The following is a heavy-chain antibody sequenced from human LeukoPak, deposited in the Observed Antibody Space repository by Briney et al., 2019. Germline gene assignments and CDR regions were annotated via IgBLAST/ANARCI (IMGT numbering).Heavy chain of an antibody. J-gene: IGHJ6*02. D-gene: IGHD3-22*01. CDR1: GGTFSSYA. CDR3: ARKGYYDSSGYLLYYYYYGMDV. V-gene: IGHV1-69*13. Sequence: ASVTVSCKASGGTFSSYAISWVRQAPGQGLEWMGGSFPIFGTANYAQKFQGRVTITADESTSTAYMELSSLRSGDTAVYYCARKGYYDSSGYLLYYYYYGMDVWGQGTTVTVSS. CDR2: SFPIFGTA.